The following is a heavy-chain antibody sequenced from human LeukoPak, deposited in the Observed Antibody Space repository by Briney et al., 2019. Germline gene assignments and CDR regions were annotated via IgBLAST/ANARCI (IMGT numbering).Heavy chain of an antibody. Sequence: PSEALSLTCTVSGGSISSYYWSWIRQPPGKGLEWIGYIYYSGSTNYNPSLKSRVTISVDTSKNQFSLKLSSVTAADTAVYYCARFHSSGYYQALDYWGQGTLVTVSS. CDR3: ARFHSSGYYQALDY. CDR1: GGSISSYY. V-gene: IGHV4-59*01. CDR2: IYYSGST. J-gene: IGHJ4*02. D-gene: IGHD3-22*01.